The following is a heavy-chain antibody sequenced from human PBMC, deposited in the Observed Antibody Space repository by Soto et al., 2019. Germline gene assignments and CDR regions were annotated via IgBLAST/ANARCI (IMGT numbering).Heavy chain of an antibody. V-gene: IGHV4-59*08. CDR3: ARHATGYCSGGSCYSLGSNWFDP. J-gene: IGHJ5*02. CDR1: GGSISSYY. Sequence: ASETLSLTCTVSGGSISSYYWSWIRQPPGKGLEWIGYIYYSGSINYDPSLKSRVTLSVDTSKNQFSLKLISVTAADTAVYYCARHATGYCSGGSCYSLGSNWFDPWGQGTLVTVSS. D-gene: IGHD2-15*01. CDR2: IYYSGSI.